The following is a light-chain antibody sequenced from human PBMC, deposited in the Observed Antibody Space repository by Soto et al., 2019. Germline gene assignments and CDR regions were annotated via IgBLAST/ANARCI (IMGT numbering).Light chain of an antibody. CDR2: GAS. V-gene: IGKV3-15*01. J-gene: IGKJ1*01. CDR1: QSITNN. Sequence: EIVLTQSPGTLSLSPGERATLSCRASQSITNNYLAWYQQKPGQAPRLLIYGASTRATGIPARFSGSGSGTEFTLTISSLQSEDFAIYYWQQYNNWPRTSGQGTIADIK. CDR3: QQYNNWPRT.